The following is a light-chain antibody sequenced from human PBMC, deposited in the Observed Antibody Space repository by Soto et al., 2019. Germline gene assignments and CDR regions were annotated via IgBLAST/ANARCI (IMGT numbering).Light chain of an antibody. V-gene: IGLV3-1*01. CDR1: KLGDKY. Sequence: SYELTQPPSVSVSPGQTASITCSGDKLGDKYACWYQQKPGQSPVLVIYQDSKRPLGIPERFSGSNSGNTATLTISGTQAMDEADYYCQAWDSSTAPVFGGGTKLTVL. CDR2: QDS. CDR3: QAWDSSTAPV. J-gene: IGLJ2*01.